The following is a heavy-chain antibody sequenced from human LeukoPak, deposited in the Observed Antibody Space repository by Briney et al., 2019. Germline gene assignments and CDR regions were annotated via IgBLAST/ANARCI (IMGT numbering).Heavy chain of an antibody. D-gene: IGHD3-10*01. CDR2: ISSSSSTI. CDR3: ARFAKGYGSGDIDY. J-gene: IGHJ4*02. CDR1: GFTFSSYS. Sequence: PGGSLRLSCAASGFTFSSYSMNWVRQAPGKGLEWVSYISSSSSTIYYADSVKGRFTISRDNAKNSLYLQMNSLRAEDTAVYYCARFAKGYGSGDIDYWGQGTLVTVSS. V-gene: IGHV3-48*04.